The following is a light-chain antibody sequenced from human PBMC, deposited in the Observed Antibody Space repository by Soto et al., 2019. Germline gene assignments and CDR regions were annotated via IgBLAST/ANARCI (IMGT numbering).Light chain of an antibody. Sequence: DIQMTQSPSSLSASVRDRITITCRASQSISNHLNWYQQKPGKGPNLLIYAASSLQRGVPSRFSGSGSGRDFVLTISSLQPEDSATYYCQQYNTYSTFGQGTRLEIK. J-gene: IGKJ5*01. CDR1: QSISNH. V-gene: IGKV1-39*01. CDR3: QQYNTYST. CDR2: AAS.